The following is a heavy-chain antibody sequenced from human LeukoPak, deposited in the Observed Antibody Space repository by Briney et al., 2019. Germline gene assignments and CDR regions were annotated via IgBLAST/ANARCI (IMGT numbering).Heavy chain of an antibody. CDR3: ARARPYYYGSGSLGYRYWFDP. CDR2: FDTSGST. V-gene: IGHV4-59*10. CDR1: GGSFSGYY. J-gene: IGHJ5*02. Sequence: SETLSLTCAVYGGSFSGYYWSWIRQPAGKGLEWIGRFDTSGSTNYNPSLKSRLTMSGDTSKNQFSLKLSSVTAADTAVYYCARARPYYYGSGSLGYRYWFDPWGQGTLVTVSS. D-gene: IGHD3-10*01.